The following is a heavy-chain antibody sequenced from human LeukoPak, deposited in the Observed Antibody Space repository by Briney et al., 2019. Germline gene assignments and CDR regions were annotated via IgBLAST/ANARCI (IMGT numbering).Heavy chain of an antibody. Sequence: GGSLRLSCAASGFTFSSYSMNWVRQAPGKGPEWVSSISSSSSYIYYADSVKGRFTISRDNAKNSLYLQMNSLRAEDTAVYYSARGGGLDYYYYMDVWGKGTTVTVSS. CDR1: GFTFSSYS. CDR2: ISSSSSYI. D-gene: IGHD6-25*01. V-gene: IGHV3-21*01. CDR3: ARGGGLDYYYYMDV. J-gene: IGHJ6*03.